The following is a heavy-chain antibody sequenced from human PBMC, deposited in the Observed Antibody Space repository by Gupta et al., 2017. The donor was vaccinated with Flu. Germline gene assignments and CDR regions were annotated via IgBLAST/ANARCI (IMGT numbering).Heavy chain of an antibody. CDR2: INHSGST. D-gene: IGHD3-10*01. CDR3: ARVSYYGSGSYYKGGRGNYYYGMDV. CDR1: GGSFSGYY. Sequence: QVQLQQWGAGLLKPSETLSLTCAVYGGSFSGYYWRWIRQPPGKGLEWIGEINHSGSTNYNPSLKSRVTISVDTSKNQFSLKLSSVTAADTAVYYCARVSYYGSGSYYKGGRGNYYYGMDVWGQGTTVTVSS. J-gene: IGHJ6*02. V-gene: IGHV4-34*01.